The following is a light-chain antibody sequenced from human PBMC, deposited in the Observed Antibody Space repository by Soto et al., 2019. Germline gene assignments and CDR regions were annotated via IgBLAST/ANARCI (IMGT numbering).Light chain of an antibody. CDR3: LQDYNYPYT. Sequence: AIQMTQSPSSLSASVGARVNITCRASQAIKDDFVWYQQRPGKAPKLLVYRSSRLHNGVPSRISGSGSGTDLTLTISILQPEDVATYYCLQDYNYPYTFGQGTKLEI. V-gene: IGKV1-6*01. CDR2: RSS. J-gene: IGKJ2*01. CDR1: QAIKDD.